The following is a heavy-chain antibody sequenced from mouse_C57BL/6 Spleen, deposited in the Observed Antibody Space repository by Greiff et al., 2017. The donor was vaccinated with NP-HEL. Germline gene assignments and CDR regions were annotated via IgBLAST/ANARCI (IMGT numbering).Heavy chain of an antibody. CDR3: AISGSSGLGAWFAY. Sequence: QVQLQQPGAELVKPGASVKVSCKASGYTFTSYWMHWVKQRPGQGLEWIGRIHPSDSDTNYNQKFKGKATLTVDKSSSTAYMQLSSLTSEDSAVYYCAISGSSGLGAWFAYWGQGTLVTVSA. J-gene: IGHJ3*01. CDR2: IHPSDSDT. CDR1: GYTFTSYW. V-gene: IGHV1-74*01. D-gene: IGHD3-2*02.